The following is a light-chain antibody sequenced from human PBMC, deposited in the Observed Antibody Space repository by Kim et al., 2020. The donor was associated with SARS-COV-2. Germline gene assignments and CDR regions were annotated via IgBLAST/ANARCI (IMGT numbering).Light chain of an antibody. CDR3: LQYNSYSGT. CDR2: TAS. CDR1: QSISSD. V-gene: IGKV1-5*03. J-gene: IGKJ1*01. Sequence: DIQMTQSPSTLSASLGDRVTITCRASQSISSDLAWYQQKPGKAPKRLIYTASTLESGVPSSFSVSGSGTEFTLTISNLQPEDFATYYCLQYNSYSGTFGQGTKVDIK.